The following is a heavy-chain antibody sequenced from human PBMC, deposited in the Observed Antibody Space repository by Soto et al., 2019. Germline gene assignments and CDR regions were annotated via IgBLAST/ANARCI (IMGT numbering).Heavy chain of an antibody. Sequence: QVQLQQWGAGLLKPSETLSLTSAVYGGSFSGYYWSWIRQPPGKGLERIGEINHSGSTNYNPSLRSRVTWAVDTSKNHFSLKLSSVSAADTAVYSWACGTVVRGSDVTLDYWGQGTLVTVSS. J-gene: IGHJ4*02. V-gene: IGHV4-34*01. CDR1: GGSFSGYY. D-gene: IGHD3-10*01. CDR3: ACGTVVRGSDVTLDY. CDR2: INHSGST.